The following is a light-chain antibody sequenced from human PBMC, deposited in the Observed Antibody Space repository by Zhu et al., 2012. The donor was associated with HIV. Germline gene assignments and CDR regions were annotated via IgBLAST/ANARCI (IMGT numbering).Light chain of an antibody. V-gene: IGKV3-20*01. CDR2: GAS. J-gene: IGKJ4*01. Sequence: EIVLTQSPGTLSLSPGERATLSCSSSQSVSSTDLAWYQQKPGHPPRLLIYGASNRAADIPYRFSGSGSGTDFTLTISRLEPEDFVVYYCQLYGTSPPLTFGGGTKVEMK. CDR3: QLYGTSPPLT. CDR1: QSVSSTD.